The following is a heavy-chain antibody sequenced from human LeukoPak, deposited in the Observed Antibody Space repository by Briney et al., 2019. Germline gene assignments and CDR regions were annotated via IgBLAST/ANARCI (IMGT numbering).Heavy chain of an antibody. V-gene: IGHV4-34*01. CDR1: GGSFSGYY. Sequence: SETLSLTCAVYGGSFSGYYWSWIRQPPGKGLEWIGEINHSGSTNYNPSLKSRVTISVDTSKNQFSLKLSSVTAADTAVYYCARLYSGYDSRLGDYWGQGTLVTVSS. CDR2: INHSGST. CDR3: ARLYSGYDSRLGDY. D-gene: IGHD5-12*01. J-gene: IGHJ4*02.